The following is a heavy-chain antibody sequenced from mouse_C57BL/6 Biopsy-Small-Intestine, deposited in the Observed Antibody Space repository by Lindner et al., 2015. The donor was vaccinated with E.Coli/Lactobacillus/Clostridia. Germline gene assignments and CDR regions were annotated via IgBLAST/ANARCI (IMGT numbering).Heavy chain of an antibody. Sequence: VQLQESGPELVKPGASVKISCKASGYAFSSSWMNWVKQRPGKGLEWIGRIYPGDGDTNYNGEFKGKATLTADKSSSTAYMQLSSLTSEDSAVYFCAREGQPRTWFAYWGQGTLVTVSA. J-gene: IGHJ3*01. D-gene: IGHD3-3*01. CDR2: IYPGDGDT. V-gene: IGHV1-82*01. CDR3: AREGQPRTWFAY. CDR1: GYAFSSSW.